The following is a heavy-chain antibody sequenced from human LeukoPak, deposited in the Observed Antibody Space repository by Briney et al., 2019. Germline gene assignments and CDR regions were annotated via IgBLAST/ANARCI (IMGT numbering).Heavy chain of an antibody. V-gene: IGHV3-23*01. Sequence: GGTLRLSCAASGFTFSSYGMGWVRQAPRKGLEWVSAISGSGGSTYYADSVKGRFTISRDNSKNTLYLQMNSLRAEDTAVYYCAKDHIVVVPAAHPTLFDYWGQGTLVTVSS. J-gene: IGHJ4*02. D-gene: IGHD2-2*01. CDR1: GFTFSSYG. CDR2: ISGSGGST. CDR3: AKDHIVVVPAAHPTLFDY.